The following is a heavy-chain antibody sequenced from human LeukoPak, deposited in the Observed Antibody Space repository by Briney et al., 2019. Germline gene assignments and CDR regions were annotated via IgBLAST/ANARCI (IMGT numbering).Heavy chain of an antibody. CDR1: GYTFTSYD. D-gene: IGHD3-3*01. CDR3: ARGLGYYDFWSGYPTPNWFDP. V-gene: IGHV1-8*01. CDR2: MNPNSGNT. J-gene: IGHJ5*02. Sequence: PGASVKVSCKASGYTFTSYDINWVRQATGQGLEWMGWMNPNSGNTGYAQKSQGRVTMTRNTSISTAYMELSSLRSEDTAVYYCARGLGYYDFWSGYPTPNWFDPWGQGTLVTVSS.